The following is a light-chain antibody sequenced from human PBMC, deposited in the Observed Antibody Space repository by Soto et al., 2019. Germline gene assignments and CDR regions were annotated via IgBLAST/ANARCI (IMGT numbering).Light chain of an antibody. CDR3: QQYNRYSLT. CDR2: DAS. CDR1: QSINRL. Sequence: DIQMTQSPSTLSASVGDRVTITCRASQSINRLLSWYQQKPGQAPKLLIYDASNLESGVPSRFSGSGSGTEFALTISGLQPDDFGSYYCQQYNRYSLTFVGGTKVDNK. V-gene: IGKV1-5*01. J-gene: IGKJ4*01.